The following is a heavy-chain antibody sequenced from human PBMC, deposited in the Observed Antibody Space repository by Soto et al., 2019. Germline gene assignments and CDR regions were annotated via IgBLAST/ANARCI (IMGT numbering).Heavy chain of an antibody. J-gene: IGHJ2*01. D-gene: IGHD4-17*01. Sequence: GGSLRLSCAASGFTFSSYSMNWVRQAPGKGLEWVSSISSSSIYIYYADSVKGRFTISRDNSKNTLYLQINSLRAEDTAVYYYAKRTYGDPYWYFDLWGRGTLVTVSS. V-gene: IGHV3-21*04. CDR1: GFTFSSYS. CDR3: AKRTYGDPYWYFDL. CDR2: ISSSSIYI.